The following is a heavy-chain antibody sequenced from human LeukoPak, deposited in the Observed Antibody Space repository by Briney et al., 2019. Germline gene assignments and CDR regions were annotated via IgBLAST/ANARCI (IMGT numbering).Heavy chain of an antibody. CDR1: GGSITSYY. J-gene: IGHJ4*02. Sequence: SETLSLTCTVSGGSITSYYWSWTRQPPGKGLEWIGEINHSGSTNYNPSLKSRVTISVDTSKNQFSLKLSSVTAADTAVYYCARGNGEYGDLYFDYWGQGTLVTVSS. CDR3: ARGNGEYGDLYFDY. V-gene: IGHV4-34*01. D-gene: IGHD4-17*01. CDR2: INHSGST.